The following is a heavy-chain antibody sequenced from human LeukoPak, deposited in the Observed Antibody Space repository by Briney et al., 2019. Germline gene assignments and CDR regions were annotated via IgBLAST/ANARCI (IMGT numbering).Heavy chain of an antibody. CDR3: ARGLVDSSGSNWFDP. D-gene: IGHD6-19*01. Sequence: PSETLSLTCTVSGASISSYYWSWIRQPAGKGLEWIGRIYISGSTKYNPSLKSRVTMSVDTSKNHFSLKLRSVTAADTAIYYCARGLVDSSGSNWFDPWGQGTLVTVSS. V-gene: IGHV4-4*07. CDR2: IYISGST. J-gene: IGHJ5*02. CDR1: GASISSYY.